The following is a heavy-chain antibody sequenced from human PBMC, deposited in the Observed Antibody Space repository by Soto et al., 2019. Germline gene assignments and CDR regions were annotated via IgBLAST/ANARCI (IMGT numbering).Heavy chain of an antibody. D-gene: IGHD6-13*01. CDR3: ARIAAAESDAFDI. Sequence: SETLSRTCAVSCYSISSGYYWGWIRQPPGKGLEWIGSIYHSGSTYYNPSLKSRVTISVDTAKKQFSLKLSSVTAADTAVYYCARIAAAESDAFDIWGQGTMVTVS. CDR1: CYSISSGYY. CDR2: IYHSGST. J-gene: IGHJ3*02. V-gene: IGHV4-38-2*01.